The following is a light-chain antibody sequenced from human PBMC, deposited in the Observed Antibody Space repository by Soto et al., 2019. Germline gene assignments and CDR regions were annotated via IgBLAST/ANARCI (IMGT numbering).Light chain of an antibody. Sequence: QSALTQPPSASGTPGQSVTISCTGTSNDIGGSNFVSWYQQHPDKAPKLIIYEVTKRPSGVPDRFSAFKSGNTASLTVSGLQPEDEADYYCGSYAGSNNMLFGGGTKLTVL. J-gene: IGLJ2*01. CDR3: GSYAGSNNML. V-gene: IGLV2-8*01. CDR1: SNDIGGSNF. CDR2: EVT.